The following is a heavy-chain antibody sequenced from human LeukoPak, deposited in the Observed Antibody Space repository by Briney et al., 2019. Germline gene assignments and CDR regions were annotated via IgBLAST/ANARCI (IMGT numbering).Heavy chain of an antibody. CDR2: IYHSGST. V-gene: IGHV4-30-2*01. D-gene: IGHD5-18*01. J-gene: IGHJ4*02. Sequence: SETLSLTCAVSGGSISSGGYSWSWIRQPPGKGLEWIGYIYHSGSTYYNPSLKSRVTISVDTSKNQFSLKLSSVTAADTAVYYCAQDTAMVRYYFDYWGQGTLVTVSS. CDR3: AQDTAMVRYYFDY. CDR1: GGSISSGGYS.